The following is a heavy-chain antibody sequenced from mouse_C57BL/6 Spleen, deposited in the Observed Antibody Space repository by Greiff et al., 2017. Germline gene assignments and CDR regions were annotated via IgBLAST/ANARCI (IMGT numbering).Heavy chain of an antibody. CDR1: GYTFTSYW. V-gene: IGHV1-55*01. D-gene: IGHD2-4*01. Sequence: VQLQQPGAELVKPGASVKMSCKASGYTFTSYWITWVKQRPGQGLEWIGDIYPGSGSTNYNEKFKSKTTLTVDTSSSTAYMQLSSLTSEDSAVYYGARVNDYSYAMDYWGQGTSVTVSS. CDR3: ARVNDYSYAMDY. CDR2: IYPGSGST. J-gene: IGHJ4*01.